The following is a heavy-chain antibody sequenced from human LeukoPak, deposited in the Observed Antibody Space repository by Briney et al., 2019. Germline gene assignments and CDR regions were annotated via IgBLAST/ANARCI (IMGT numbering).Heavy chain of an antibody. CDR1: GYTFSNYM. Sequence: GGSLTLSCAASGYTFSNYMMHWVRQAPAKGLVWVSRIKSDGITITYADSVKGRFTISRDNAKNTLYLQMNSVRAEDTAVYYCLRDLNWSLDQWGQGTLVTVSS. J-gene: IGHJ4*02. CDR3: LRDLNWSLDQ. CDR2: IKSDGITI. V-gene: IGHV3-74*01. D-gene: IGHD1-20*01.